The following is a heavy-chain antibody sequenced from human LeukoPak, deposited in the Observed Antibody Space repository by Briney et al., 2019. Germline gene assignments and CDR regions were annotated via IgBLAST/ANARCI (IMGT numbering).Heavy chain of an antibody. CDR2: IMPNGETR. J-gene: IGHJ3*02. CDR1: GFAFSNYV. V-gene: IGHV3-64*01. CDR3: ARDRDGGFAFDI. D-gene: IGHD2-15*01. Sequence: GGSLRLSCAACGFAFSNYVMYWVRQAPGKGLEYVSAIMPNGETRGYANSMKGRFTISRDNSKNTLYLQMGSLRAEDMAIYYCARDRDGGFAFDICRQGTLVTVSS.